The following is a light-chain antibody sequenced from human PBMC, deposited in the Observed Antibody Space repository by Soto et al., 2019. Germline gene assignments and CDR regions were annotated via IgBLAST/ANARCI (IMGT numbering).Light chain of an antibody. Sequence: QSALTQPASVSGSPGQSITISCTGTSSDIGGYDYVSWYQQHPGKAPKLIIFEVSERPSGTSNRFSGSKSGNTASLTISGLQPDDEADYYCSSCTSSNTLVFGTGTKVTVL. V-gene: IGLV2-14*01. CDR1: SSDIGGYDY. CDR2: EVS. J-gene: IGLJ1*01. CDR3: SSCTSSNTLV.